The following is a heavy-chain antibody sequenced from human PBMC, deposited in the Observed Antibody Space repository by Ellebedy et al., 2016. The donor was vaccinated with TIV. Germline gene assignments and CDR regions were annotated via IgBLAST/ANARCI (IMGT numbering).Heavy chain of an antibody. J-gene: IGHJ3*02. Sequence: PGGSLRLSCAASGLTFTNAWMYWVRQTPGKGLMWVSRVNNDGSSTIYADSVKGRFTISRDNAKSTLYLQMNTLRVEDTAVYYCARGLMGAFDIWGQGTMVTVSS. V-gene: IGHV3-74*01. CDR2: VNNDGSST. D-gene: IGHD2-8*01. CDR3: ARGLMGAFDI. CDR1: GLTFTNAW.